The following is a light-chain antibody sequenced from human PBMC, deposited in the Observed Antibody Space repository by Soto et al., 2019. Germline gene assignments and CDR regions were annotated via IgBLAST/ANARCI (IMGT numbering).Light chain of an antibody. J-gene: IGKJ5*01. CDR1: QNVTSNL. Sequence: EIVMTQSPATLSVSPGERATLSCRASQNVTSNLLVWYQQHPGQAPRLLIYGASSRATGIPDRFSGSGPGTDFTLTISSLEPEDFAVYYCQQRSNWPPRITFGQGTRLEIK. CDR2: GAS. CDR3: QQRSNWPPRIT. V-gene: IGKV3D-20*02.